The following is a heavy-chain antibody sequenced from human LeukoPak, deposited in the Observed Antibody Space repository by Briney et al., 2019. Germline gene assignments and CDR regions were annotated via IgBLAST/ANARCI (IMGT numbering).Heavy chain of an antibody. CDR3: AKSGVLAAIGEYFDY. J-gene: IGHJ4*02. CDR2: ISGTGGRT. Sequence: SGGSLRLSCAASGFTFSSYAMSWVRQAPGKGLEWVSVISGTGGRTYYADSVKGRFTISRDNSKNTLYLQMNSLRAEDTAVYYCAKSGVLAAIGEYFDYWGQGTLVTASS. D-gene: IGHD2-15*01. V-gene: IGHV3-23*01. CDR1: GFTFSSYA.